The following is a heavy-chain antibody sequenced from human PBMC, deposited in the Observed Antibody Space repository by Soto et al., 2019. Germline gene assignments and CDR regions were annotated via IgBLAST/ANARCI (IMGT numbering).Heavy chain of an antibody. Sequence: SETLSLTCAVYGGSISGGDWSWIRQPPGKGLEWIGEINHSGSTNYNPSLKSRVTISVDTSKNQFSLKLSSVTAADTAVYYCARAYDGSGYSWIDAWGLGAVLTISS. J-gene: IGHJ5*02. D-gene: IGHD3-22*01. CDR3: ARAYDGSGYSWIDA. CDR2: INHSGST. CDR1: GGSISGGD. V-gene: IGHV4-34*01.